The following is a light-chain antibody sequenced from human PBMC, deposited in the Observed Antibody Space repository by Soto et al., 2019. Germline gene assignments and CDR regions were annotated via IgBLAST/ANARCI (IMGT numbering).Light chain of an antibody. V-gene: IGKV1-39*01. J-gene: IGKJ1*01. CDR2: AAS. CDR3: QQSYSTPWT. Sequence: DIQMTQSPSSLSASVGDRVTLICRASQTIRSYVNWYQQKPGKAPKLLSYAASSLQSGVPSRVSGSGSGTDFTLTISSLQTEDCATYDCQQSYSTPWTFGQGTKVDIK. CDR1: QTIRSY.